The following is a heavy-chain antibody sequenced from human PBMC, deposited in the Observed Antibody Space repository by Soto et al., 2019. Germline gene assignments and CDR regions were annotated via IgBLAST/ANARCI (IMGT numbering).Heavy chain of an antibody. CDR1: GCSISSYY. V-gene: IGHV4-59*01. CDR2: IYYSGST. D-gene: IGHD1-20*01. J-gene: IGHJ6*03. CDR3: ARGNRDRYYYYYMDV. Sequence: SETLSLTCTVSGCSISSYYWCWIRQPPGKGLEWIGYIYYSGSTNYNPSLKSRVTISVDTSKNQFSLKLSSVTAADTAVYYCARGNRDRYYYYYMDVWGKGTTVTVSS.